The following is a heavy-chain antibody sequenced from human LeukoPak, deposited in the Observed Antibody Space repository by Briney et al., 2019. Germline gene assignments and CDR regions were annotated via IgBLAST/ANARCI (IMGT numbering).Heavy chain of an antibody. CDR3: ARGGLGVGAIRIDC. V-gene: IGHV4-30-2*01. J-gene: IGHJ4*02. CDR2: IYHGGST. CDR1: GGSISSGGDS. D-gene: IGHD1-26*01. Sequence: PSETLSLTCTVSGGSISSGGDSWSWIRQPPGKGLEWIGYIYHGGSTYYNPSLKSRVTISVDSSKNQFSLRLSSVTAADTAMYYCARGGLGVGAIRIDCWGQGTLVTVSS.